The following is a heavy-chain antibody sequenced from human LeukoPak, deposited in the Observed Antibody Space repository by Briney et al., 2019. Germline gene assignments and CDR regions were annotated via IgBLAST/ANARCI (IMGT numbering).Heavy chain of an antibody. J-gene: IGHJ4*02. Sequence: GGSLRLSCAASGFTFSSYSMNWVRQAPGKGLEWVSYISSSSSTIYYADSVKGRFTISRDNSKNTLYLQMNSLRAEDTAVYYCAKEYYYDSSEGYWGQGTLVTVSS. CDR2: ISSSSSTI. CDR1: GFTFSSYS. D-gene: IGHD3-22*01. CDR3: AKEYYYDSSEGY. V-gene: IGHV3-48*01.